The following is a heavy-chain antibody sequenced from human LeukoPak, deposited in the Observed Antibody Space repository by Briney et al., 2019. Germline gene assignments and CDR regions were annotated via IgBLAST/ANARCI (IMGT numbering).Heavy chain of an antibody. CDR3: ARDLWHYYDSSGYPY. CDR2: ISYDGSNK. J-gene: IGHJ4*02. Sequence: GGSLRLSCAASGFTFSSYAMHWVRQAPGKGLEWVAVISYDGSNKYYADSVKGRFTISRDNSKNTLYLQMNSLRAEDTAVCYCARDLWHYYDSSGYPYWGQGTLVTVSS. V-gene: IGHV3-30-3*01. CDR1: GFTFSSYA. D-gene: IGHD3-22*01.